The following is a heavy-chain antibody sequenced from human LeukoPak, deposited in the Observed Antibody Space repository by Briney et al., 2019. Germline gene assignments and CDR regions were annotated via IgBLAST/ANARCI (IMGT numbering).Heavy chain of an antibody. CDR1: GFTVSSNY. V-gene: IGHV3-53*01. Sequence: GGSLRLSCAASGFTVSSNYMSWVRQAPGKGLEWVSVIYSGGSTYYSDSVKGRFTISRDNSKNTLYLQMNSLRAEDTAVYYCARAGGGSGSYLDYWGQGTLVTVSS. CDR2: IYSGGST. CDR3: ARAGGGSGSYLDY. D-gene: IGHD1-26*01. J-gene: IGHJ4*02.